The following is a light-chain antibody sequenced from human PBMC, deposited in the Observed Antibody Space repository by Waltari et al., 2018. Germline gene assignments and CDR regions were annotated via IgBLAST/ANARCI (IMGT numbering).Light chain of an antibody. CDR2: GAS. Sequence: DIVMTQSPATLSVSPGGRAALSCRADQSINNFLAWYQKKPGQAPRLLIYGASSRATGIPTRFTGSGSGTEYTLTISSLQSEDFAVYYCQQYSERPGTFGQGTKLEIK. CDR3: QQYSERPGT. J-gene: IGKJ2*01. CDR1: QSINNF. V-gene: IGKV3-15*01.